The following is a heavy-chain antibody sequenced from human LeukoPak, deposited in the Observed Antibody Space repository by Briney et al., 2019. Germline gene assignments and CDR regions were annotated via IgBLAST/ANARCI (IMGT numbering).Heavy chain of an antibody. D-gene: IGHD3-16*02. J-gene: IGHJ4*02. CDR3: ARVGYDYVWGSYLNFDY. Sequence: ASVKVSCKASGYTFTGYYMHLVRQAPGQGLEWMGRINPNSGGTNYAQKFQGRVTMTRDTSISTAYMELSRLRSDDTAVYYCARVGYDYVWGSYLNFDYWGQGTLVTVSS. V-gene: IGHV1-2*06. CDR2: INPNSGGT. CDR1: GYTFTGYY.